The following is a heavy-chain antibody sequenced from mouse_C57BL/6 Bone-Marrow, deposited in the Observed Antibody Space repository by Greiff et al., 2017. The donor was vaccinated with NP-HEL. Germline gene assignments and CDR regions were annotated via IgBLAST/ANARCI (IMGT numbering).Heavy chain of an antibody. CDR3: ARTTMITTWRVRYAMDY. V-gene: IGHV1-55*01. J-gene: IGHJ4*01. D-gene: IGHD2-4*01. CDR2: IYHGSGST. Sequence: VQLQQSGAELVKPGASVKMSCKASGYTFTSYWITWVKQRPGQGLEWTGDIYHGSGSTNYNEKFKSKATLTVDTSSSTAYMQLSSLTSVDSAVYYCARTTMITTWRVRYAMDYWGQGTSVTVSS. CDR1: GYTFTSYW.